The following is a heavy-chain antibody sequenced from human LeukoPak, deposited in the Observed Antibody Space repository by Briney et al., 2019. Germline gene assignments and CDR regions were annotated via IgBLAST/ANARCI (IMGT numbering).Heavy chain of an antibody. J-gene: IGHJ4*02. V-gene: IGHV4-59*08. CDR1: GGSISSLY. CDR2: IYYSGNT. CDR3: ARINWNYFDY. D-gene: IGHD1-1*01. Sequence: PSETLSLTCSVSGGSISSLYWSWVRQPPGKGLEWIGYIYYSGNTNYNPSLKSRLTMSADRSRNQFSLNLNSVTAADTAVYYCARINWNYFDYWGQGILVTVSS.